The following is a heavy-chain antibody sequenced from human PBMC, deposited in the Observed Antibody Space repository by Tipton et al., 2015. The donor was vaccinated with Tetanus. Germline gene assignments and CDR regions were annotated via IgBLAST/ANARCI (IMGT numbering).Heavy chain of an antibody. J-gene: IGHJ3*02. V-gene: IGHV1-18*01. D-gene: IGHD3-22*01. CDR3: AVCLGDFYDRRWPLFAFDI. Sequence: QSGAEVKKPGASVKVSCKASGYTFTNYGISWVRQAPGQGLEWMGWISAYNGNTNYAQKLQGRVTMTTDTSTSTAYMELRSLRSDGTGGYYCAVCLGDFYDRRWPLFAFDIWGQGTMVTVSS. CDR2: ISAYNGNT. CDR1: GYTFTNYG.